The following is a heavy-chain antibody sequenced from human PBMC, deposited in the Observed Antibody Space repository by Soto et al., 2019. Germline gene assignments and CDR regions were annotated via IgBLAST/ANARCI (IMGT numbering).Heavy chain of an antibody. CDR1: GFTFSSCA. Sequence: TGGCLPRSPTASGFTFSSCALHRIRQGPGKGLEWVAVISYDGSNKYYADSVKGRFTISRDHSKNTLYLQMNSLRAEDTAVYYCSRTTVWFGACSDYYDY. CDR2: ISYDGSNK. V-gene: IGHV3-30-3*01. CDR3: SRTTVWFGACSDYYDY. J-gene: IGHJ4*01. D-gene: IGHD3-10*01.